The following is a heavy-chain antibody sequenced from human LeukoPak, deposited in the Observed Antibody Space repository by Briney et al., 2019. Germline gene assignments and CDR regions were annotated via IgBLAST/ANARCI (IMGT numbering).Heavy chain of an antibody. CDR3: ARGVVVVAATGGADYYYYMDV. V-gene: IGHV4-34*01. Sequence: SETLSLTCAVYGGSFSGYYWSWIRQPPGKGLEWIGEINHSGSTNYNPSLKSRVTISVDTSKNQFSLKLSSVTAADTAVYYCARGVVVVAATGGADYYYYMDVWGKGTTVTVSS. D-gene: IGHD2-15*01. CDR1: GGSFSGYY. CDR2: INHSGST. J-gene: IGHJ6*03.